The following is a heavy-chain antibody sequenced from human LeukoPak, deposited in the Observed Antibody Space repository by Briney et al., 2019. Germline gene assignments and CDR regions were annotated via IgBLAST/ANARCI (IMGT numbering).Heavy chain of an antibody. CDR1: GFTFSDYY. J-gene: IGHJ4*02. CDR2: ISGSGSML. D-gene: IGHD6-19*01. V-gene: IGHV3-11*04. CDR3: AKVPYIAVAGMDY. Sequence: GGSLRLSCAASGFTFSDYYMSWVRQAPGKGLEWVSYISGSGSMLHYADSVKGRSTISRDNAKNSLYLQMSTLRAEDTAVYYCAKVPYIAVAGMDYWGQGTLVTVSS.